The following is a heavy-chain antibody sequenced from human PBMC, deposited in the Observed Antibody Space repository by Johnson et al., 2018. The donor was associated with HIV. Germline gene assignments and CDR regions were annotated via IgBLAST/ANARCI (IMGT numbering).Heavy chain of an antibody. CDR3: ARDLAAGIPSDAFDI. V-gene: IGHV3-7*01. Sequence: VQLVESGGGVVRPGGSLRLSCAASGFTFDDYGMSWVRQAPGKGLEWVANIKQDGSEKYYADSVKGRFTISRDNSKNTLYLQMNSLRAEDTAVYYCARDLAAGIPSDAFDIWGQGTMVTVSS. J-gene: IGHJ3*02. CDR1: GFTFDDYG. CDR2: IKQDGSEK. D-gene: IGHD6-25*01.